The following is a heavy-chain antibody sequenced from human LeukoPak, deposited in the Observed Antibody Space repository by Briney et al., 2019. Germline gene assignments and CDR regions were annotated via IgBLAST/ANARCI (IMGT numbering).Heavy chain of an antibody. D-gene: IGHD6-6*01. CDR2: IYYSGST. CDR3: AREGGSSSFERTYYYYYYMDV. J-gene: IGHJ6*03. CDR1: GGSISSGSYY. V-gene: IGHV4-39*07. Sequence: PSQTLSLTCTVSGGSISSGSYYWGWIRQPAGKGLEWIGSIYYSGSTYYNPSLKSRVTISVDTSKNQFSLKLSSVTAADTAVYYCAREGGSSSFERTYYYYYYMDVWGKGTTVTVSS.